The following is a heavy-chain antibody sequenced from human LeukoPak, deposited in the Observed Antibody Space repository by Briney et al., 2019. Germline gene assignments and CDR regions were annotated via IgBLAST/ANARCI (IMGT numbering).Heavy chain of an antibody. J-gene: IGHJ4*02. CDR3: ARELSGSSSRHFDY. V-gene: IGHV3-74*01. CDR1: GFTFSGYW. CDR2: INTDGGNT. Sequence: PGGSLRLSCAASGFTFSGYWMHWVRQAPGKGLVWVSRINTDGGNTSYADSVKGRFTISRDNAKDTLYPQMNSLRAEDTAVYYCARELSGSSSRHFDYWGQGTLVTVSS. D-gene: IGHD2-15*01.